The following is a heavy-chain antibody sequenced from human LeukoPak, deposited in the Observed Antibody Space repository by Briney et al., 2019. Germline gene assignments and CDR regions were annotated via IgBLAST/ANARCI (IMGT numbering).Heavy chain of an antibody. CDR2: INPKRGGR. J-gene: IGHJ4*02. V-gene: IGHV1-2*02. Sequence: ASVKDSCKASGYTHTGYYMNWVRQAPGQGRAWMGWINPKRGGRNYEQKFQGRVTMTRDTSISTAYMELGSLRSDDTAMYYCARQIRDYYASSGYYNLGYWGQGTLVTVSS. CDR1: GYTHTGYY. CDR3: ARQIRDYYASSGYYNLGY. D-gene: IGHD3-22*01.